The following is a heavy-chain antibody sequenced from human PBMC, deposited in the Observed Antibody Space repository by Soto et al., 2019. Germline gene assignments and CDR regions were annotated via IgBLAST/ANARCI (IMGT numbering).Heavy chain of an antibody. Sequence: ASVKVSCKGSGYTLSSYPIYWMRQAPGPSFEWMCWINTGNGYTKYAQRFQDRVTMTTDTSTSTAYLELRSLRSDVTSVYYCARDQSLARQVAPDSWGQGTLVTVSS. CDR1: GYTLSSYP. CDR2: INTGNGYT. D-gene: IGHD2-21*01. V-gene: IGHV1-3*04. CDR3: ARDQSLARQVAPDS. J-gene: IGHJ4*02.